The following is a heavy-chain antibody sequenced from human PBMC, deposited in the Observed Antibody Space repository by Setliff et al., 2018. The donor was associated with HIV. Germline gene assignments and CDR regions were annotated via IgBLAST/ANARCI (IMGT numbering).Heavy chain of an antibody. V-gene: IGHV4-31*03. Sequence: SETLSLTCTVSGASINSGNYYWSWIRQHPGKGMEWIGYIHYSGSTRYNPSLKSRVTISIDTSKKQFSLKMTSVTAADTAVYYCARGEGAGPVDSWGQGTLVTVSS. J-gene: IGHJ4*02. CDR1: GASINSGNYY. CDR3: ARGEGAGPVDS. CDR2: IHYSGST. D-gene: IGHD1-26*01.